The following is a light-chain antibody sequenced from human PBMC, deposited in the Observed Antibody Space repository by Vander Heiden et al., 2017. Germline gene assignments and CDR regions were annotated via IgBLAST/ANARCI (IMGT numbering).Light chain of an antibody. J-gene: IGLJ1*01. CDR1: SPDLGGYKL. CDR2: EVT. CDR3: CSRAVSSAIYV. V-gene: IGLV2-23*02. Sequence: QSALRPPASSSGSPGPPIIISCSGASPDLGGYKLVSWRQQLPGKAPKLMLEEVTRRPSGASNRFSGSESGNKASRTISGLQAEDEADYYCCSRAVSSAIYVFGAGTKVTVL.